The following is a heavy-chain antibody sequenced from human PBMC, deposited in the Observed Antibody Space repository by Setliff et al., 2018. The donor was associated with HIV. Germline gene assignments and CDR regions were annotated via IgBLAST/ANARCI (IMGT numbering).Heavy chain of an antibody. CDR2: IYYSGST. D-gene: IGHD6-13*01. J-gene: IGHJ4*02. CDR3: ARARSSSSFYYFDH. V-gene: IGHV4-59*01. Sequence: SETLSLTCTVSGGSISSYYWSWIRQPPGKGLEWIGYIYYSGSTNYNPSLKSRVNISRDNSKNTLYVQMNSLRAEDTAVYYCARARSSSSFYYFDHWGQGTLVTVSS. CDR1: GGSISSYY.